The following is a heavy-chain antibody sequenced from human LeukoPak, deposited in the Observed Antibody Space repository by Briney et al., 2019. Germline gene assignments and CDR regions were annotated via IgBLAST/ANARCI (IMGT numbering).Heavy chain of an antibody. J-gene: IGHJ5*02. D-gene: IGHD6-13*01. V-gene: IGHV1-2*02. Sequence: GASVKVSCKASGYTFTGYYMHWVRQAPGQGLEWMGWINPNSGGTNYAQKFQGRVTMTRDTSISTAYMELSRLRSDDTAVYYCAGSIAASGPRNWFDPWGQGTLVTVSS. CDR1: GYTFTGYY. CDR2: INPNSGGT. CDR3: AGSIAASGPRNWFDP.